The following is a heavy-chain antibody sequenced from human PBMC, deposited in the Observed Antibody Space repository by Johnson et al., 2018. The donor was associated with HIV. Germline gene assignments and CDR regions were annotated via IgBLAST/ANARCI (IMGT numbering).Heavy chain of an antibody. D-gene: IGHD1-26*01. CDR2: IRYDGSNK. J-gene: IGHJ3*02. Sequence: QVQLMESGGGVVQPGESLRLSCVVTGFSISNYGVHWVRQAPGKGLEWVAFIRYDGSNKYYADSVKGRFTISRDNSKNTLYLQMNSLRAEDTAVYYCATDRGGSYDAVHIWGQGTMVTVSS. CDR3: ATDRGGSYDAVHI. V-gene: IGHV3-30*02. CDR1: GFSISNYG.